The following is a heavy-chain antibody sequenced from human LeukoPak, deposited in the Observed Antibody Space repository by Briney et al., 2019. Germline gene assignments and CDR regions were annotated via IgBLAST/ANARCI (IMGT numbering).Heavy chain of an antibody. V-gene: IGHV4-59*08. J-gene: IGHJ6*02. CDR3: ARGGGPTLYYYYYGMDV. D-gene: IGHD3-16*01. CDR1: GGSISSYY. CDR2: IYYSGST. Sequence: SETLSLTCTVSGGSISSYYWSWIRQPPGKGLEWIGYIYYSGSTNYNPSLKSRVTISVDTSKNQFSLKLSSVTAADTAVHYCARGGGPTLYYYYYGMDVWGQGTTVTVSS.